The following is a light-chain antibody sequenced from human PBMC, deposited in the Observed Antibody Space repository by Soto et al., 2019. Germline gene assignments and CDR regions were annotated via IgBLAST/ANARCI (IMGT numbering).Light chain of an antibody. CDR3: QQYNKWTKT. CDR1: QSVSSD. CDR2: GAS. V-gene: IGKV3-15*01. Sequence: EMVITKSPATLSVSTGERATLSCRASQSVSSDLAWYHQKPGQAPRLRIFGASTRATGIPARFSGSGSGTEFTLTINIMQYEDFAVYYCQQYNKWTKTFGEG. J-gene: IGKJ1*01.